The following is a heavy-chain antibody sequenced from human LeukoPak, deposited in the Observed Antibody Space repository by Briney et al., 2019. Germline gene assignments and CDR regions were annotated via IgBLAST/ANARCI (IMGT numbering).Heavy chain of an antibody. Sequence: ASVKVSCKASGGTFSSYAISWVRQAPGQGLEWMGGIIPIFGTANYAQKFQGRVTMTRNTSISTAYMELSSLRSEDTAVYYCARDLVLRYFDWLLHGHYYYYGMDVWGQGTTVTVSS. J-gene: IGHJ6*02. D-gene: IGHD3-9*01. V-gene: IGHV1-69*05. CDR2: IIPIFGTA. CDR3: ARDLVLRYFDWLLHGHYYYYGMDV. CDR1: GGTFSSYA.